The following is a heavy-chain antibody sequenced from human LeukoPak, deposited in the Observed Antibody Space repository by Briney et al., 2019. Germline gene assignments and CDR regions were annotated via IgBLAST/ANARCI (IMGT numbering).Heavy chain of an antibody. V-gene: IGHV4-59*01. CDR1: GGSISPYF. J-gene: IGHJ5*02. Sequence: SETLSLTCTVSGGSISPYFWSWIRQPPGKGLEWIGYISYSGSTNYNPSLKSRVTISVDTSKNQFSLQLSSVTAADTAVYYCARDDYRGVTNFDPWGQGTLVTVS. D-gene: IGHD3-10*01. CDR2: ISYSGST. CDR3: ARDDYRGVTNFDP.